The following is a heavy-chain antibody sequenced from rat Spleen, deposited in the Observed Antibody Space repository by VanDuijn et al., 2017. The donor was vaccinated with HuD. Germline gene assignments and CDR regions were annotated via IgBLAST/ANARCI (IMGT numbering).Heavy chain of an antibody. V-gene: IGHV2-30*01. Sequence: QVQLKESGPGLVQPSQTLSLTCTVSGFSLTSYSVHWVRQPTGKGLEWMGLIWTGGSTDYNSALNSRLSISRDTSKNQVFLKSNSLQTDYTGTYYCTRDPGGTTFFDYGGQGVMVTVSS. D-gene: IGHD1-5*01. CDR2: IWTGGST. J-gene: IGHJ2*01. CDR3: TRDPGGTTFFDY. CDR1: GFSLTSYS.